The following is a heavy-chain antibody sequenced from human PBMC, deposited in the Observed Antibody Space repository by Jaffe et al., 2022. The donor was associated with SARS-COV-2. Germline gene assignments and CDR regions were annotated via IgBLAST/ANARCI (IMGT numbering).Heavy chain of an antibody. J-gene: IGHJ5*02. V-gene: IGHV3-53*04. CDR3: ARVNGDWFDP. D-gene: IGHD2-8*01. CDR2: IYSGGST. Sequence: EVQLVESGGGLVQPGGSLRLSCAASGFTVSINYMTWVRQAPGKGLEWVSVIYSGGSTYYADSVKGRFTISRHNSNNMLYLQMNSLRSEDTAVYYCARVNGDWFDPWGQGTLVTVSS. CDR1: GFTVSINY.